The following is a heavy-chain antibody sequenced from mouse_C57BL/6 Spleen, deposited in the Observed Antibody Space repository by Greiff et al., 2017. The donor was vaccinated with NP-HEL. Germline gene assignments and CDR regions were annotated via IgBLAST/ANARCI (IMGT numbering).Heavy chain of an antibody. CDR2: INPSSGYT. CDR3: AKNDGTYDAMDY. V-gene: IGHV1-7*01. Sequence: VQLQQSGAELAKPGASVKLSCKASGYTFTSYWMHWVKQRPGQGLEWIGYINPSSGYTKYNQKFKDKATLTADTSSSTTYMQLSSLTYEDSAVYYCAKNDGTYDAMDYSGQGTSVTVSS. D-gene: IGHD2-3*01. CDR1: GYTFTSYW. J-gene: IGHJ4*01.